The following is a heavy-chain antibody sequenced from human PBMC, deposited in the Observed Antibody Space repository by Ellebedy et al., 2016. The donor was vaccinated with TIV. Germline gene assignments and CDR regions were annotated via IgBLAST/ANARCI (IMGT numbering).Heavy chain of an antibody. D-gene: IGHD3-22*01. CDR1: GFSLSTSW. CDR2: VSSDVTGP. V-gene: IGHV3-74*01. Sequence: ESLKISCAASGFSLSTSWMHWVRQVPGKGLEWVSRVSSDVTGPTYADSVMGRFIISRDNAKRTVYLQMFSLRPEDTAVYYCASGVLNSGYYSDYWGRGTLVTVSS. CDR3: ASGVLNSGYYSDY. J-gene: IGHJ4*02.